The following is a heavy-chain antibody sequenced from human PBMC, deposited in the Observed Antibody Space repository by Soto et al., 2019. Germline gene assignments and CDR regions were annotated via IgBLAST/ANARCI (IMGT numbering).Heavy chain of an antibody. CDR3: VREDILGVRSFDY. D-gene: IGHD3-9*01. Sequence: GGPLRPSCAVSAFTFSTYGMHWVREAPGKGLEWVAFIAYDGNNKYYADSVKGRFTVSRDNAKNSQFLQMNSLRDEDTAVYYCVREDILGVRSFDYWGQGTLVTVS. CDR2: IAYDGNNK. V-gene: IGHV3-30*03. J-gene: IGHJ4*02. CDR1: AFTFSTYG.